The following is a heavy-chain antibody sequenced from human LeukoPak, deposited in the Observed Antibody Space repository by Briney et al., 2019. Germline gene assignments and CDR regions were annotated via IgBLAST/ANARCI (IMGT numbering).Heavy chain of an antibody. CDR1: GGSFSGYY. J-gene: IGHJ4*02. D-gene: IGHD3-3*01. Sequence: PLETLSLTCAVYGGSFSGYYWSWIRQPPGKGLEWIGEINHSGSTNYNPSLKSRVTISVDTSKNQFSLKLSSVTAADTAVYYCARTPRGSGYYRPLDYWGQGTLVTVSS. CDR3: ARTPRGSGYYRPLDY. V-gene: IGHV4-34*01. CDR2: INHSGST.